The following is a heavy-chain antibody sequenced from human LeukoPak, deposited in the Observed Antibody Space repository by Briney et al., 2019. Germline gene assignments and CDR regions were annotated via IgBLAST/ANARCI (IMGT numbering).Heavy chain of an antibody. CDR2: INAGNGNT. V-gene: IGHV1-3*01. CDR1: GYTFTSYA. J-gene: IGHJ4*02. CDR3: ARVMGYYYDSSGYRFDY. D-gene: IGHD3-22*01. Sequence: ASVKVSCKASGYTFTSYAMHWVRQAPGQRLEWMGWINAGNGNTKYSQKFQGRVTITRDTSASTAYMELSSLRSDDTAVYYCARVMGYYYDSSGYRFDYWGQGTLVTVSS.